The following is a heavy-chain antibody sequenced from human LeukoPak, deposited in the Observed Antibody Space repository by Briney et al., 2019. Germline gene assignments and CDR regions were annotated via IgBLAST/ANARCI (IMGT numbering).Heavy chain of an antibody. CDR1: GFTFSSYS. J-gene: IGHJ6*03. CDR3: AKELIRGYSYGYGGYYYYMDI. V-gene: IGHV3-48*01. CDR2: ISSSSSTI. D-gene: IGHD5-18*01. Sequence: PGGSLRLSYAASGFTFSSYSMNWVRQAPGKGLEWVSYISSSSSTIYYADSVKGQFTISRDNAKDSLYLQMNSLRAEDTAVYYCAKELIRGYSYGYGGYYYYMDIWGKETTVTVSS.